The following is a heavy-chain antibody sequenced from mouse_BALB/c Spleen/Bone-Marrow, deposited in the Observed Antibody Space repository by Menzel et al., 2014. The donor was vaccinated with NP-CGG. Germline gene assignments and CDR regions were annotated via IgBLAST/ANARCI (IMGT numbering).Heavy chain of an antibody. CDR2: INPDSSTI. Sequence: VQLQQSGGGLVQPGGSLKLSCAASGFDFSRYWMSWVRQAPGKGLEWIGEINPDSSTINYTPSLKDKSIISRDNAKSTLYLQMGKVRSEDTALYYCGRQGYYGYFAYWGQGTLVTVSA. CDR3: GRQGYYGYFAY. D-gene: IGHD1-2*01. CDR1: GFDFSRYW. J-gene: IGHJ3*01. V-gene: IGHV4-1*02.